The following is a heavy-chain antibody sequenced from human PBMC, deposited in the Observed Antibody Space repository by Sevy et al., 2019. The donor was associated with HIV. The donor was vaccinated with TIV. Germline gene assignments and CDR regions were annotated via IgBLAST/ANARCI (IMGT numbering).Heavy chain of an antibody. CDR1: GFTVSSNY. CDR2: IYSGGST. J-gene: IGHJ5*02. D-gene: IGHD5-18*01. V-gene: IGHV3-53*01. Sequence: GGSLRLSCAASGFTVSSNYMSWVRQAPGKGLEWVAVIYSGGSTYYADSVKGRFTISRDNSKNTLYLQMNSLRAEDTAVYYCARGPRPHFTAMEPCDPRGQGTLVTVSS. CDR3: ARGPRPHFTAMEPCDP.